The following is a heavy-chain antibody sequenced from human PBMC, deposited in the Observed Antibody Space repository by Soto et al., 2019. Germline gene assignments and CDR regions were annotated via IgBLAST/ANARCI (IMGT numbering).Heavy chain of an antibody. V-gene: IGHV4-39*01. D-gene: IGHD3-16*01. Sequence: QLQLLQSGPGLVRPSETLSLTCSVSGGSITSDGYYWGWIRQSPGKGLQWIGSIYYTGSTYYYPSLASRATVSVDTSKNQFSLSLTSVTAADAAVYYCVRGGKFYQQETYYFDYCGQGTLVAVSS. CDR2: IYYTGST. CDR1: GGSITSDGYY. J-gene: IGHJ4*02. CDR3: VRGGKFYQQETYYFDY.